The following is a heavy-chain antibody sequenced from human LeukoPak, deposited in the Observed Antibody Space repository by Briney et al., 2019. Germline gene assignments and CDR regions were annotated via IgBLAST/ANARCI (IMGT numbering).Heavy chain of an antibody. J-gene: IGHJ4*02. D-gene: IGHD1-1*01. Sequence: SETLSLTCTVSGYSISSGYYWGWIRQSPGKGLEWIGIMYHSGITHYNPSLKSRLTMSMDTSKNQFSLILSSVTAADTAVYYCARSGFATGRTFDYWGQGNLVTVSS. CDR2: MYHSGIT. CDR3: ARSGFATGRTFDY. V-gene: IGHV4-38-2*02. CDR1: GYSISSGYY.